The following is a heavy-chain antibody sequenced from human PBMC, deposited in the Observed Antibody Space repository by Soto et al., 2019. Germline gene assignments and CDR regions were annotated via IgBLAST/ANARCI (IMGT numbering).Heavy chain of an antibody. J-gene: IGHJ4*02. CDR3: ARDVPSDTTGFRGYDL. CDR1: GGTVSSYA. CDR2: FIPIFVSA. V-gene: IGHV1-69*01. Sequence: QLHLVQSGAEVKKAGSSVKVSCKASGGTVSSYAITWVRQAPGKGLEWMGVFIPIFVSAHYAPKFQGRITITADESTSTAYRELTGLTSKDTAIYYCARDVPSDTTGFRGYDLWGQGTQVTVSS. D-gene: IGHD3-10*01.